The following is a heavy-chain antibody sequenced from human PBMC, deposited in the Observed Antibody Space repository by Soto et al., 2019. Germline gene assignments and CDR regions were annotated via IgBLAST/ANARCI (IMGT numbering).Heavy chain of an antibody. V-gene: IGHV4-31*03. CDR2: IYHSGSP. D-gene: IGHD3-16*01. CDR3: ARVRFGDPFDF. CDR1: GGSISSGGYY. J-gene: IGHJ4*02. Sequence: PSETLSLTCTVSGGSISSGGYYWSWIRQHPGKGLEWIGYIYHSGSPYYNPSLKSRVIISEDTSKNQFSLKLSSVTAADTAVYYCARVRFGDPFDFWGQGSLVTVSS.